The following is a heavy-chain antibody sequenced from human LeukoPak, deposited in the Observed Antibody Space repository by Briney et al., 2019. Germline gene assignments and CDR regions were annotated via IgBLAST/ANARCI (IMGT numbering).Heavy chain of an antibody. CDR2: IIPIYDTA. D-gene: IGHD1-26*01. CDR3: ASGRVVGSSTLVYFDS. CDR1: GITFSSYA. Sequence: ASVKVSCKASGITFSSYAINWVRQAPGQGLECMGGIIPIYDTAHYAQKFQDRVTITTDESTSTAYMELSSLTSEDTAVYYCASGRVVGSSTLVYFDSWGQGTLVTVSS. J-gene: IGHJ4*02. V-gene: IGHV1-69*05.